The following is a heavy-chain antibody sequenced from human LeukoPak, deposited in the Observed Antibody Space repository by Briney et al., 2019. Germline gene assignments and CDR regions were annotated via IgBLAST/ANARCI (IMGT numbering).Heavy chain of an antibody. CDR3: ARDSSYDAFDI. CDR1: GFTFSSYE. D-gene: IGHD6-6*01. J-gene: IGHJ3*02. CDR2: ISSSSSYI. V-gene: IGHV3-21*01. Sequence: GGSLRLSCAASGFTFSSYEMNWVRQAPGKGLEWVSSISSSSSYIYYADSVKGRFTISRDNAKNSLYLQMNSLRAEDTAVYYCARDSSYDAFDIWGQGTMVTVSS.